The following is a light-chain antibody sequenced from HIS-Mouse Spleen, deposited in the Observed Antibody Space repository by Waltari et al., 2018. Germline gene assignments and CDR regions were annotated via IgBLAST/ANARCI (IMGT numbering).Light chain of an antibody. CDR2: EDS. CDR3: YSTDSSGNHRV. CDR1: AFPKKY. J-gene: IGLJ2*01. Sequence: SYELPQPPSVSVSPGQTARITCSGDAFPKKYAYWYQQKSGQAPVLVIYEDSKRPSGIPERFSGSSSGTMATLTISGAQVEDEADYYCYSTDSSGNHRVFGGGTKLTVL. V-gene: IGLV3-10*01.